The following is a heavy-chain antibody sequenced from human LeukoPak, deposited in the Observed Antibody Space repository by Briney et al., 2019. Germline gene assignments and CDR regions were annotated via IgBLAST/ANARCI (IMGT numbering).Heavy chain of an antibody. CDR2: ISYDGSNK. CDR3: AKDRASNWGFGY. D-gene: IGHD7-27*01. Sequence: GGSLRLSCAASGFTFSSYGMHWVRQAPGKGLEWVAVISYDGSNKYYADSVKGRFTISRDNSKNTLYLQMNSLRAEDTAVYYCAKDRASNWGFGYWGQGTLVTVSS. V-gene: IGHV3-30*18. CDR1: GFTFSSYG. J-gene: IGHJ4*02.